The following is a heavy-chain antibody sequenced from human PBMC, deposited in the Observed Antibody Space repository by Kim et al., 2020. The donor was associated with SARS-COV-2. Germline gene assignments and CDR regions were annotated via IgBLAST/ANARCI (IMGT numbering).Heavy chain of an antibody. CDR3: ARHSNIAAGGWFDP. CDR1: GGSISSSSYY. D-gene: IGHD6-13*01. Sequence: SETLSLTCTVSGGSISSSSYYWGWIRQPPGKGLEWIGSIYYSGSTYYNPSLKSRVTISVDTSKNQFSLKLSSVTAADTAVYYCARHSNIAAGGWFDPWGQGTLVTVSS. CDR2: IYYSGST. J-gene: IGHJ5*02. V-gene: IGHV4-39*01.